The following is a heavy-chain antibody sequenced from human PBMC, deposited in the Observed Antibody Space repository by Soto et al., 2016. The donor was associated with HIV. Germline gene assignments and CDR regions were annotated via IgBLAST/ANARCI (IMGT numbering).Heavy chain of an antibody. J-gene: IGHJ2*01. CDR2: IYHSGST. Sequence: QVQLQESGPGLVKPSETLSLTCAVSGYSISSGYYWGWIRQPPGKGLEWIGSIYHSGSTYYNPSLKSRVTISVDTSKDQFSLKLSSVTAADTAVYYCARLGDYYGSGDFDLWGRGTLVTVSS. CDR3: ARLGDYYGSGDFDL. V-gene: IGHV4-38-2*01. CDR1: GYSISSGYY. D-gene: IGHD3-10*01.